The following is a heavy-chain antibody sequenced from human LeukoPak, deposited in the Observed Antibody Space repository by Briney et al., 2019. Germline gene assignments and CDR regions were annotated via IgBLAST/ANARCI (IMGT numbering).Heavy chain of an antibody. D-gene: IGHD5-18*01. V-gene: IGHV1-2*02. Sequence: GASVKVSCKASGYTFTDYYMHWVRQAPGQGPEWMGWINPNSVGTNYAQKFQGRVTMTRDTSISTAYMELSRLRSDDTAVYYCARDLDTAMANWGQGTLVTVSS. J-gene: IGHJ4*02. CDR1: GYTFTDYY. CDR3: ARDLDTAMAN. CDR2: INPNSVGT.